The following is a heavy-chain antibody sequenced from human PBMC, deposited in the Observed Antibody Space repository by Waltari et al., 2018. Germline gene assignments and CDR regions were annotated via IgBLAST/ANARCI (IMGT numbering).Heavy chain of an antibody. Sequence: QVQLQQWGAGLLKPSETLSLTCAVYGGSFSGYYWSWIRQPPGKGLEWIGEINHSGSTNYNPSLKSRVPISVDTSKNQFSLKLSSVTAADTAVYYCARKISSGWYGDYWGQGTLVTVSS. J-gene: IGHJ4*02. CDR2: INHSGST. CDR1: GGSFSGYY. CDR3: ARKISSGWYGDY. D-gene: IGHD6-19*01. V-gene: IGHV4-34*01.